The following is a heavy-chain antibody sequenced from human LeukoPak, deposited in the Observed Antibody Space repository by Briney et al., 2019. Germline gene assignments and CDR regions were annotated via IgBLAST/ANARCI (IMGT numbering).Heavy chain of an antibody. CDR2: IYHSGST. V-gene: IGHV4-38-2*01. D-gene: IGHD3-10*01. CDR1: GYSISSGYY. Sequence: SETLSLTCAVSGYSISSGYYWGWIRQPPGKGLEWIGSIYHSGSTYYNPSLKSRVTISVDTSKNQFSLKLSSVTAADTAVYCCARKSWFGELLFDYWGRGTLVTVSS. J-gene: IGHJ4*02. CDR3: ARKSWFGELLFDY.